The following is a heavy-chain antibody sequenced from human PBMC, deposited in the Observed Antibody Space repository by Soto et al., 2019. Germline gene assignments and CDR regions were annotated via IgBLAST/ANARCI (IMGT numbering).Heavy chain of an antibody. CDR2: VKSKTDGGTT. CDR1: GVTFSNAW. D-gene: IGHD3-22*01. CDR3: TTDSYSTIIIVRFDY. V-gene: IGHV3-15*07. Sequence: GGSLRLSCAASGVTFSNAWINWVLQAPGKGLEWVGRVKSKTDGGTTDYAEPVKGRFAISRDDSNNMVYLQMNSLKIEDTAVYYCTTDSYSTIIIVRFDYWGHGTLVTVSS. J-gene: IGHJ4*01.